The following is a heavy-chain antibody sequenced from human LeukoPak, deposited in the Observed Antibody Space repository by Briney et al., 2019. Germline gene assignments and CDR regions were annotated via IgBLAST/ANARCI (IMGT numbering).Heavy chain of an antibody. J-gene: IGHJ4*02. D-gene: IGHD3-22*01. CDR3: ARANDYYDSSGYYYGLDY. Sequence: SEILSLTCAVYGGSFSGYYWSWIRQPPGKGLEWIGEINHSGSTNYNPSLKSRVTISVDTSKSQFSLKLSSVTAADTAVYYCARANDYYDSSGYYYGLDYWGQGTLVTVSS. CDR1: GGSFSGYY. V-gene: IGHV4-34*01. CDR2: INHSGST.